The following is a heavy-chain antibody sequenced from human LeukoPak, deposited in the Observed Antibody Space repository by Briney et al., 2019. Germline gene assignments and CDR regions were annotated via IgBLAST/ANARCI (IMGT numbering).Heavy chain of an antibody. Sequence: GGSLILSCAASGFMFGTYWMSWVRQAPGKGLEWVANIKQDGSEKYYVDSVKGRFTISRDNAKNSLFLQMSSLRGEDTAVYYCARGPVYGSGRAFDYWGQGTLVTVSS. CDR3: ARGPVYGSGRAFDY. CDR1: GFMFGTYW. D-gene: IGHD3-10*01. V-gene: IGHV3-7*01. J-gene: IGHJ4*02. CDR2: IKQDGSEK.